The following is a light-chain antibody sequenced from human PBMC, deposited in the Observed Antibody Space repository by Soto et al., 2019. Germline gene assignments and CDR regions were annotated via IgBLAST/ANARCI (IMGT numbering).Light chain of an antibody. Sequence: SYELTQPPSVSVAPGKTARITCGGNNIGSKSVHWYQQKPGQAPVLVIYYDSDRPSGIPERFSGSNSGNTATLTISGLQAEDEADYYCSSYTTSSTWVFGGGTKLTVL. CDR2: YDS. J-gene: IGLJ3*02. CDR3: SSYTTSSTWV. V-gene: IGLV3-21*01. CDR1: NIGSKS.